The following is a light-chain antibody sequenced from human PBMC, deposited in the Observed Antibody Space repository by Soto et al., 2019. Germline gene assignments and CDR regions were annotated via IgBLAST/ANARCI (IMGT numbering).Light chain of an antibody. Sequence: DIQMTQSPSTLSASVGDRVTITCRASQSINSWLAWYQQKPGNAPKLLIFDAVFTLVCGVPARFSGSGSWTVFTLIISNLQPDDLATYYCQQYNSPVTFGQGTKVEI. V-gene: IGKV1-5*01. J-gene: IGKJ1*01. CDR1: QSINSW. CDR2: DAVF. CDR3: QQYNSPVT.